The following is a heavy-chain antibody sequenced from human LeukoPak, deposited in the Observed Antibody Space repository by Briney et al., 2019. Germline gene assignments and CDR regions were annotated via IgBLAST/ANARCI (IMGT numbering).Heavy chain of an antibody. Sequence: QSGGPLRLSCAPSVFTFSSYAMHWAPHAPGKGLEGVAVISYDGSNKYYADSVKGRFTISRDNSKNTLYLQMNSLRAEDTAVYYCAKADNYGDYSADFDYWGQGTLVTVSS. CDR2: ISYDGSNK. CDR3: AKADNYGDYSADFDY. D-gene: IGHD4-17*01. J-gene: IGHJ4*02. CDR1: VFTFSSYA. V-gene: IGHV3-30*04.